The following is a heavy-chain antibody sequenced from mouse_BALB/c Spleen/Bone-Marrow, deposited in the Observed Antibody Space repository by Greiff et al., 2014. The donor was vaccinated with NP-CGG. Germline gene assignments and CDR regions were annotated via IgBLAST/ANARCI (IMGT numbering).Heavy chain of an antibody. D-gene: IGHD2-10*02. J-gene: IGHJ2*01. CDR3: ARKYGDY. Sequence: VQLQQSGAELVRPGSSVKISCKASGYPFSSYWMNWVKQRPGQGLEWIGQIYPGDGETNYNGKFKGNATLTADKSSSTAYMQLISLTSGDSAVYFCARKYGDYWGQGTTLTVSS. V-gene: IGHV1-80*01. CDR1: GYPFSSYW. CDR2: IYPGDGET.